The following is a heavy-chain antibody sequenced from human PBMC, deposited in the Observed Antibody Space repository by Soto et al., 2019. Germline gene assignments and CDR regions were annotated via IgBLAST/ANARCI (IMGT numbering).Heavy chain of an antibody. CDR2: FRTSGDGGTT. Sequence: AESLRLSCAASGFTFSSYSMSWVRQAPGTGLELDSGFRTSGDGGTTYYADSVKGRFTISRANSKNMLFLQMYSLRAEDTAIYYCAKKVTSGPGSQYFDYWGQGTLVTVSS. CDR3: AKKVTSGPGSQYFDY. J-gene: IGHJ4*02. CDR1: GFTFSSYS. D-gene: IGHD3-10*01. V-gene: IGHV3-23*01.